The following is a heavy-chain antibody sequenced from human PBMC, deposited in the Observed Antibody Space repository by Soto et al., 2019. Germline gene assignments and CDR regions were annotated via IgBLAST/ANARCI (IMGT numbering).Heavy chain of an antibody. J-gene: IGHJ4*02. CDR2: IYYSGST. V-gene: IGHV4-30-4*01. CDR1: GGSISSGDYY. CDR3: AREYYYDSSGPPGCFDY. D-gene: IGHD3-22*01. Sequence: SETLSLTCTVSGGSISSGDYYWSWIRQPPGKGLEWIGYIYYSGSTYYNPSLKSRVTISVDTSKNQFSLKLSSVTAADTAVYYCAREYYYDSSGPPGCFDYWGQGTLVTLSS.